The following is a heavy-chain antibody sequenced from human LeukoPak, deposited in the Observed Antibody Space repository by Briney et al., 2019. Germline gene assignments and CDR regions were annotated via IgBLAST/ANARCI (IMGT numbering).Heavy chain of an antibody. J-gene: IGHJ6*03. CDR3: ARDRQGDYMDV. CDR1: GFTFSSYG. CDR2: IWYDGSNK. Sequence: GGSLRLSCAASGFTFSSYGMHWVRQAPGKGLEWVAVIWYDGSNKYYADSVKGRFTISRDNSKNTLYLQMNSLRAEDTAVYYCARDRQGDYMDVWGKGTTVTVSS. D-gene: IGHD6-6*01. V-gene: IGHV3-33*01.